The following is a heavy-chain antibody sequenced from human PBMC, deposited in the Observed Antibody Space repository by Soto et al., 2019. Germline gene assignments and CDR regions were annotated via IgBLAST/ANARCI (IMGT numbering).Heavy chain of an antibody. D-gene: IGHD3-3*01. CDR1: GGTFSSYA. CDR3: ASVGFGVVTPFDY. V-gene: IGHV1-69*13. J-gene: IGHJ4*02. CDR2: IIPIFGTA. Sequence: SVKVSCKASGGTFSSYAISWVRQAPGQGLEWMGGIIPIFGTANYAQKFQGRVTITADESTSTAYMELSSLRSEDTAVYYCASVGFGVVTPFDYWGQGTLVTVSS.